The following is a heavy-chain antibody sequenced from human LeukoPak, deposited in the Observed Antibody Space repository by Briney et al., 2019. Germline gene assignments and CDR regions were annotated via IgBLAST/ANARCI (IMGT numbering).Heavy chain of an antibody. CDR3: ARGLYGYQFYYYYYIDV. CDR1: GYTFTSYD. V-gene: IGHV1-8*01. CDR2: MNRNSGNT. D-gene: IGHD5-24*01. Sequence: ASVKVSCKASGYTFTSYDINWVRQATGQGPEWMAWMNRNSGNTGYEQTFQGRVTMTRNTSISTAYMELSSLRSEDTAVYYCARGLYGYQFYYYYYIDVWGKGTTVTVSS. J-gene: IGHJ6*03.